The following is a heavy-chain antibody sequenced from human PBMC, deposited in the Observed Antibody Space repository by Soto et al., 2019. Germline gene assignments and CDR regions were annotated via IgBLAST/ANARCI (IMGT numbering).Heavy chain of an antibody. CDR1: GYSFASYW. J-gene: IGHJ4*02. D-gene: IGHD3-22*01. CDR3: ARQIYDSDTGPNFQYYFDS. CDR2: IDPSDSQT. Sequence: GASPKISCKGSGYSFASYWITWVRQKPGKGLEWMGRIDPSDSQTYYSPSFRGHVTISATKSITTVFLQWSSLRASDTAMYYCARQIYDSDTGPNFQYYFDSWGQGTPGTVSS. V-gene: IGHV5-10-1*01.